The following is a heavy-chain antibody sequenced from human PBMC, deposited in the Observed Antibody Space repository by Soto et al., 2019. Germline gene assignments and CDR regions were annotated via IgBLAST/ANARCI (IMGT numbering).Heavy chain of an antibody. CDR2: ISSSGTTI. D-gene: IGHD6-6*01. CDR1: GFTFSSYE. Sequence: PGGSLRLSCAASGFTFSSYEMNWVRQAPGRGLEWVSYISSSGTTIYFADSVKGRFTISRDNAKNSLYLQMNSLRVEDTAVYYCARVYSSSSGRVCDYWGQGTLVTVSS. CDR3: ARVYSSSSGRVCDY. V-gene: IGHV3-48*03. J-gene: IGHJ4*02.